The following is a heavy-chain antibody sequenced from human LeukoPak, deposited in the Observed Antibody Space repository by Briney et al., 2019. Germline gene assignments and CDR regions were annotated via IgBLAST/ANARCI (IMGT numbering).Heavy chain of an antibody. Sequence: SETPSLTCAVYGGSFSGYYWSWIRQPPGKGLEWIGEINHSGSTNYNPSLKSRVTISVDTSKNQFSLKLSSVTAADTAVYYCASFNSTGFDYWGQGTLVTVSS. CDR3: ASFNSTGFDY. J-gene: IGHJ4*02. V-gene: IGHV4-34*01. CDR2: INHSGST. D-gene: IGHD6-13*01. CDR1: GGSFSGYY.